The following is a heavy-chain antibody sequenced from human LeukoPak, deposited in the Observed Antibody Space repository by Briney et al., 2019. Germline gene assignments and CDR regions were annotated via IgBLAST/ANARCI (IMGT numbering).Heavy chain of an antibody. D-gene: IGHD3-3*01. CDR2: ISYDGSNK. CDR3: ARDQSRGYDFPSYYGMDV. J-gene: IGHJ6*02. V-gene: IGHV3-30-3*01. CDR1: GFTFSSYA. Sequence: GGSLRLSCAASGFTFSSYAMHWVRQAPGKGLEWVAVISYDGSNKYYADSVKGRFTISRDNSKNTLYLQMNSLRAEDTAVYYCARDQSRGYDFPSYYGMDVWGQGTTVTVS.